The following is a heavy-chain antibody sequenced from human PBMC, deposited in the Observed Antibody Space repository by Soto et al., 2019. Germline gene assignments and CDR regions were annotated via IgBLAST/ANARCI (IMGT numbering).Heavy chain of an antibody. CDR1: GGSFSGYY. CDR2: INHSGST. Sequence: SETLSLTCAVYGGSFSGYYWSWIRQPPGKGLEWIGEINHSGSTNYNPSLKSRVTISVDTSKNQFSLKLSSVTAADTAVYYCASGQYYYDSSGARGAEYFQHWGQGTLVTVSS. V-gene: IGHV4-34*01. D-gene: IGHD3-22*01. CDR3: ASGQYYYDSSGARGAEYFQH. J-gene: IGHJ1*01.